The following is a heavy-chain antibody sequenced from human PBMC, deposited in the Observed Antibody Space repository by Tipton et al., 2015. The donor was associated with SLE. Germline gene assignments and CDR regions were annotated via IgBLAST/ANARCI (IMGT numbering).Heavy chain of an antibody. CDR3: ARGEPLCYEALDY. CDR1: GFTFSSYV. CDR2: ISYDGSNK. D-gene: IGHD3-10*02. Sequence: SLRLACAASGFTFSSYVMHWVRQAPGKGLEWVAVISYDGSNKYYADSVKGRFTISRDNSKNTLYLQMNSLRAEDTAVYYCARGEPLCYEALDYWGQGTLVTVSS. V-gene: IGHV3-30*04. J-gene: IGHJ4*02.